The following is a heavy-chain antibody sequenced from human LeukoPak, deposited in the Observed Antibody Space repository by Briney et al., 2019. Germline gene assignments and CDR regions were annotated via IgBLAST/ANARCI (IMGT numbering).Heavy chain of an antibody. CDR2: ITISSSYI. V-gene: IGHV3-21*01. Sequence: GGSLRLSCAASGLTFSSYSTNWVPQAPRKGRECVSSITISSSYIYYTDPLKGRFTISRDNDKNSMYLQMNSLRAEVTAVYYCARDGDVVVVPADIRYYYYGMDVWGQGTTVTVSS. CDR1: GLTFSSYS. D-gene: IGHD2-2*02. J-gene: IGHJ6*02. CDR3: ARDGDVVVVPADIRYYYYGMDV.